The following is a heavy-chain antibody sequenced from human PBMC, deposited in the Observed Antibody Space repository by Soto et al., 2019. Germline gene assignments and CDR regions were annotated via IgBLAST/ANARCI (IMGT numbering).Heavy chain of an antibody. CDR1: GYTFTSYY. Sequence: ASVKVSCKASGYTFTSYYMHWVRQAPGQGLEWMGIINPSGGSTSYAQKFQGRVTMTRDTSTSTVYMELSSLRSEDTAVYYCARVGIAARPQSSYYYYGMDVWGQGTTVTVSS. CDR3: ARVGIAARPQSSYYYYGMDV. CDR2: INPSGGST. D-gene: IGHD6-6*01. V-gene: IGHV1-46*01. J-gene: IGHJ6*02.